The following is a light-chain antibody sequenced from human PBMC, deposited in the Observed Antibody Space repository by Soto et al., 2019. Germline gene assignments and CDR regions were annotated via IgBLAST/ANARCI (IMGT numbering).Light chain of an antibody. CDR2: LEGSGSY. CDR3: DTWDSYFGV. CDR1: SGHISYI. V-gene: IGLV4-60*02. Sequence: QSVLTQSSSASASLGSSVKLTCTLSSGHISYIIAWHQQQPGQAPRYLMKLEGSGSYNKGSGVPDRFSGSSSAADRYLTISNLQFEDEADYYCDTWDSYFGVFGGGTKLTVL. J-gene: IGLJ3*02.